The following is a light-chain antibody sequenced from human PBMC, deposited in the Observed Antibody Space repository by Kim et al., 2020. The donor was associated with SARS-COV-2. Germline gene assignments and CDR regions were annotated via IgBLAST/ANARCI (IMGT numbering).Light chain of an antibody. CDR2: DAS. CDR3: QQHNNWLLT. V-gene: IGKV3D-15*01. CDR1: QSVLSN. Sequence: EIVMTQSPASLSLSPGARATLSCRASQSVLSNLAWYQQKPGQAPRLLIYDASTRATGIPARFSGSGSGTEFTLSISSLQSEDFAVYYCQQHNNWLLTFGRGTKLEIK. J-gene: IGKJ4*01.